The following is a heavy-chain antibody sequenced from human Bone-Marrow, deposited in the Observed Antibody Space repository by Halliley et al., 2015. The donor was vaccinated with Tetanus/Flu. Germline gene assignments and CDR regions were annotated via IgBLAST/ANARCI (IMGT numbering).Heavy chain of an antibody. J-gene: IGHJ6*02. CDR3: ARDSTVTTVGDYYYYGMDV. CDR2: YSGST. V-gene: IGHV4-59*01. Sequence: YSGSTNYNPSPKRRVTISIDTSKNQISLKLSSVTAADTAVYYCARDSTVTTVGDYYYYGMDVWGQGTTVTVSS. D-gene: IGHD4-17*01.